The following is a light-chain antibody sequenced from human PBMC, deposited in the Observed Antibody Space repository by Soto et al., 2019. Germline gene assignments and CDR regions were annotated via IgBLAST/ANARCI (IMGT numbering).Light chain of an antibody. CDR3: RQSYRTPLA. J-gene: IGKJ4*01. CDR1: QSVSSN. CDR2: GAS. V-gene: IGKV3-15*01. Sequence: EIVMRQSPGTLSVSTGERATLSCRASQSVSSNLAWYQQKPGQAPRLLIYGASTRATGIPARFSGSGSGTEFTLTNSSLQPEDLAAYCCRQSYRTPLAFNAGTKVDIK.